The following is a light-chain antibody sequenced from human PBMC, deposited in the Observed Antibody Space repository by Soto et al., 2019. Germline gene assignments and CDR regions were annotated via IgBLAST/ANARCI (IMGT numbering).Light chain of an antibody. CDR3: ETWDSYTRV. CDR1: SGHSTYI. J-gene: IGLJ1*01. CDR2: LEGVGSY. Sequence: QSVLTQSSSASASLGSSVKLTCTLSSGHSTYIIAWHQQQPGKAPRYLMKLEGVGSYNRGSGVPDRFSGSSSGADRYLTISNLQFEDEADYYCETWDSYTRVFGTGTKLTVL. V-gene: IGLV4-60*02.